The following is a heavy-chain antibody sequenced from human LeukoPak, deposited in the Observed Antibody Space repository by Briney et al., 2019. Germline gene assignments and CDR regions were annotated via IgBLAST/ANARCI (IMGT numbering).Heavy chain of an antibody. V-gene: IGHV3-23*01. CDR1: GFTFSDCA. CDR3: AKDLHYYVDMDV. D-gene: IGHD3-10*02. J-gene: IGHJ6*02. CDR2: IGSDGNK. Sequence: GGSLRLSCAASGFTFSDCAMSWVRQAPGKGLEWVSAIGSDGNKHYSESVKGRFAISRDNSKNTLFLQMSSLRAEDTALYYCAKDLHYYVDMDVWGQGTTVTVSS.